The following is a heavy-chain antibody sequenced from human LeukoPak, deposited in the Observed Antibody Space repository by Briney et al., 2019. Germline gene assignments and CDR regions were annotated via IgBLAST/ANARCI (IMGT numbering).Heavy chain of an antibody. CDR2: LFYSGNS. CDR3: ARRKGTGWLDAFDI. D-gene: IGHD6-19*01. Sequence: PSETLSLTCSVSGGSISNYYWSWIRQPPGKGLEWIGNLFYSGNSNHNPSLKSRVTMSVDTSKNQSSLKLSSMTAADTAVYYCARRKGTGWLDAFDIWGQGTMVTVSS. CDR1: GGSISNYY. V-gene: IGHV4-59*08. J-gene: IGHJ3*02.